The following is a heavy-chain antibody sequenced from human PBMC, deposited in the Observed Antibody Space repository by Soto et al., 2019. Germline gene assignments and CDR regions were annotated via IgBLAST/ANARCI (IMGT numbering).Heavy chain of an antibody. CDR2: INHSGST. Sequence: PSETLSLTCAVYGGSFSGYYWSWIRQPPGKGLEWIGEINHSGSTNYNPSLKSRVTISVDTSKIQFSLKLSSVTAADTAVYYCAGPGIAARPKLDYWGQGTLVTVSS. J-gene: IGHJ4*02. V-gene: IGHV4-34*01. D-gene: IGHD6-13*01. CDR3: AGPGIAARPKLDY. CDR1: GGSFSGYY.